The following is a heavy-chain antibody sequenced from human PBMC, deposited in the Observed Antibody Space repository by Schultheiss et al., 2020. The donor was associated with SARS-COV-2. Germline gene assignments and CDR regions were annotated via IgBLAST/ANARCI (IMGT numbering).Heavy chain of an antibody. D-gene: IGHD3-3*01. J-gene: IGHJ6*02. V-gene: IGHV3-15*01. CDR2: IKSKTDGGTT. CDR3: AKDPGSGYPIHYYYYGMDV. Sequence: GGSLRLSFAASGFTFSNAWMSWVRQAPGKGLEWVGRIKSKTDGGTTDYAAPVKGRFTISRDDSKNTLYLQMNSLRAEDTAVYYCAKDPGSGYPIHYYYYGMDVWGQGTTVTVSS. CDR1: GFTFSNAW.